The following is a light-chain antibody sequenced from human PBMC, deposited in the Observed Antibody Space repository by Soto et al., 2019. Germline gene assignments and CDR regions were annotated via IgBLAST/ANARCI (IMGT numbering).Light chain of an antibody. Sequence: IQMTQSPSSLSASVGDRVAISCQASQDISRFLNWFQQKPGKAPKLLIYEASNLETGVPSRFSGSGSGTDFALTLTCLQPQDVATYYCQQFGKLPGTFGPGT. CDR1: QDISRF. CDR2: EAS. J-gene: IGKJ2*01. V-gene: IGKV1-33*01. CDR3: QQFGKLPGT.